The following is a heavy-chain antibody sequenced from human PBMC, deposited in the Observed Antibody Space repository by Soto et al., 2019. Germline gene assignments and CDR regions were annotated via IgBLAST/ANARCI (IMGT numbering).Heavy chain of an antibody. CDR2: IYYSGST. Sequence: SETLSLTCTVSGGSISSSSYYWGWIRQPPGKGLEWTGYIYYSGSTYYNPSLKSRVTISVDTSKNQFSLKLSSVTAADTAVYYCARTTYYYDSSGYPFDYWGQGTLVTVS. J-gene: IGHJ4*02. V-gene: IGHV4-31*03. D-gene: IGHD3-22*01. CDR1: GGSISSSSYY. CDR3: ARTTYYYDSSGYPFDY.